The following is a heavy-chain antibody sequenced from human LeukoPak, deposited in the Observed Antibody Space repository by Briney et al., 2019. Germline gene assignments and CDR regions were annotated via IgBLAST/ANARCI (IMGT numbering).Heavy chain of an antibody. CDR3: ARGEGYGDYNPPIDC. CDR2: INPNVGAT. V-gene: IGHV1-2*02. J-gene: IGHJ4*02. D-gene: IGHD4-17*01. Sequence: ASVKVSCKASGYTFTDYYMHWVRQAPGQGLEWMGWINPNVGATTYAQKFQGRVTMTRDTSIGTAYMELSSLRSDDTAVYYCARGEGYGDYNPPIDCWGQGTLVIVSS. CDR1: GYTFTDYY.